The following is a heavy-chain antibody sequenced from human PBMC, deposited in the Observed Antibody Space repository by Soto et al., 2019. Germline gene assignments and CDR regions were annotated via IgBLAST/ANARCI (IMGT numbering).Heavy chain of an antibody. CDR2: MNPNSGNT. Sequence: ASVKVSCKASGYTFTSYDINWVRQATGQGLEWMGWMNPNSGNTGYAQKFQGRVTMTRNTSISTAYMELSSLRFEDTAVYYCVRGLSQIYYYNYYMYVWGKGTTVTVSS. D-gene: IGHD3-16*02. CDR3: VRGLSQIYYYNYYMYV. V-gene: IGHV1-8*01. CDR1: GYTFTSYD. J-gene: IGHJ6*03.